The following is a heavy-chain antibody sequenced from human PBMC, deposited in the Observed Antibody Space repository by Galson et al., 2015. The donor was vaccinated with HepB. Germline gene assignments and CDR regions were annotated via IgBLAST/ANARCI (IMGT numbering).Heavy chain of an antibody. Sequence: SLRLSCAASGFTFSSYAMHWVRQAPGKGLEWVAVISYDGSNKYYADSVKGRFTISRDNSKNTLYLQMNSLRAEDTAVYYCAKDHQTAYYGMDVWGQGTTVTVSS. J-gene: IGHJ6*02. CDR3: AKDHQTAYYGMDV. D-gene: IGHD6-25*01. CDR1: GFTFSSYA. CDR2: ISYDGSNK. V-gene: IGHV3-30*04.